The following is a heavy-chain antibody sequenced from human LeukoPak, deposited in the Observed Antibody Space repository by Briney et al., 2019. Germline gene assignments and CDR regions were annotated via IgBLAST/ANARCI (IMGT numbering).Heavy chain of an antibody. CDR3: ARGVYYDSWSGYYRTPIGAFDI. CDR2: IYYSGST. D-gene: IGHD3-3*01. V-gene: IGHV4-30-4*08. J-gene: IGHJ3*02. CDR1: GGSISSGDYY. Sequence: PSETLSLTCTVSGGSISSGDYYWSWIRQPPGKGLEWIGYIYYSGSTYYNPSLKSRVTISVDTSKNQFSLKLSSVTAADTAVYYCARGVYYDSWSGYYRTPIGAFDIWGQGTMVTVSS.